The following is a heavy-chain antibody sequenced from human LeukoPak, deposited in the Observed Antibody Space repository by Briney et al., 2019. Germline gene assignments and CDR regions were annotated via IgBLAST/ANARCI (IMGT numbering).Heavy chain of an antibody. CDR2: IWYDGSKK. Sequence: GGSLRLSCAASEFSFRNFAMHWVRQAPGKGLEWVAIIWYDGSKKYYLDSVKGRFTISRDNSKNTLFLQMNSLRDEDTAVYYCAKEARYCGSDCYSSALDSWGLGTLVTVSS. CDR3: AKEARYCGSDCYSSALDS. J-gene: IGHJ4*02. V-gene: IGHV3-33*06. D-gene: IGHD2-21*02. CDR1: EFSFRNFA.